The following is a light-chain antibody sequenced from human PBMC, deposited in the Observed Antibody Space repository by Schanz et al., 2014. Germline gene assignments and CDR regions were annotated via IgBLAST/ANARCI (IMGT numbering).Light chain of an antibody. J-gene: IGLJ2*01. CDR1: SSDVGGHNY. CDR3: SSYAGSNKLV. Sequence: QSALTQPPSASGSPGQSVTISCTGTSSDVGGHNYVSWYQQHPGKSPKLMISEVNKRPSGVPDRFSGSKSGNTASLTVSGLQAEDEADYYCSSYAGSNKLVFGGGTKLTVL. CDR2: EVN. V-gene: IGLV2-8*01.